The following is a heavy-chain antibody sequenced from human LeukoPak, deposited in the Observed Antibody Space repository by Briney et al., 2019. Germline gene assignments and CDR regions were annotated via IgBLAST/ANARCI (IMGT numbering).Heavy chain of an antibody. CDR1: AGALSTYW. D-gene: IGHD3-10*01. V-gene: IGHV4-59*01. CDR3: ARTGSSGSFSDY. Sequence: PSETLSLTCSVSAGALSTYWWSWIRQPPGKGLEWIGFIHYTGGTLYNPSLKSRVTLSVDVSKSQFSLSLTSATTADTAVYYCARTGSSGSFSDYWGQGTLVTVSS. CDR2: IHYTGGT. J-gene: IGHJ4*02.